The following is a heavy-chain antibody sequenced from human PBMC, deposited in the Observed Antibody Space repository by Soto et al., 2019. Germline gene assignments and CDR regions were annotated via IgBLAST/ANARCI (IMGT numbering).Heavy chain of an antibody. J-gene: IGHJ4*02. CDR1: GFTVSSSY. D-gene: IGHD3-16*01. CDR2: IYSGGST. Sequence: EVQLVESGGDLIQPGGSLRLSCAASGFTVSSSYMSWVRQAPGKGLERVSVIYSGGSTHYADSVKGRFTISRDNSKNTLYLQMNSLRAEDTAVYYCARDPHGDSYALGYWGQGTLVTVSS. V-gene: IGHV3-53*01. CDR3: ARDPHGDSYALGY.